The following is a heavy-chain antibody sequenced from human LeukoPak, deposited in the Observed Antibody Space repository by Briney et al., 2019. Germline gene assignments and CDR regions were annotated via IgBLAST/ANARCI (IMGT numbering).Heavy chain of an antibody. D-gene: IGHD3-10*01. V-gene: IGHV3-23*01. CDR3: ARAPLYYYGSGIRPGYFDY. CDR1: GFTFISYA. Sequence: GGSLRLSCAASGFTFISYAMSWVRQAPGKGLEWVSSLSGNAGRPYYADSVKGRFTISRDNSKNTLYLQMNSLRAEDTAVYYCARAPLYYYGSGIRPGYFDYWGQGTLVTVSS. CDR2: LSGNAGRP. J-gene: IGHJ4*02.